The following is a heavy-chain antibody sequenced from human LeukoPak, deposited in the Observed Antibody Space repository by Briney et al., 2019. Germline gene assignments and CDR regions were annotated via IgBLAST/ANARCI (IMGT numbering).Heavy chain of an antibody. CDR2: IYSGGST. J-gene: IGHJ6*03. D-gene: IGHD3-22*01. Sequence: GGSLRLSCAASGFTVSSNYMSWVRQAPGKGLEWVSVIYSGGSTYYADSVKGRFNISRDNSKNTLYLQMNSLRAEDTAVYYCARGRDLYDSSGYYSETTTYYYYYMDVWGKGTTVTVSS. CDR1: GFTVSSNY. CDR3: ARGRDLYDSSGYYSETTTYYYYYMDV. V-gene: IGHV3-53*01.